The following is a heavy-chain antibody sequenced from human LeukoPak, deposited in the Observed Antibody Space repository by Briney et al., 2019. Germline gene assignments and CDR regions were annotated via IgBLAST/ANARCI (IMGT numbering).Heavy chain of an antibody. D-gene: IGHD4-17*01. Sequence: GGSLRLSCAASGFTFSDYNFNWVRQPPGKGLEWVSAISSSGSKTYYADSVKGRFTISRDNSKNTLYLQMNSLRAEDTAVYYCANEIRPNDYWGQGTQVTVSS. CDR1: GFTFSDYN. V-gene: IGHV3-23*01. CDR2: ISSSGSKT. CDR3: ANEIRPNDY. J-gene: IGHJ4*02.